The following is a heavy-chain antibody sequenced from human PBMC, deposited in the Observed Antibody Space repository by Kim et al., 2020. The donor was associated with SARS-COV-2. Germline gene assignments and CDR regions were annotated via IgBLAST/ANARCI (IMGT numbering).Heavy chain of an antibody. CDR2: IIPILGIA. Sequence: SVKVSCKASGGTFSSYAISWVRQAPGQGLEWMGRIIPILGIANYAQKFQGRVTITADKSTSTAYMELSSLRSEDTAVYYCARGYSSSWYLSGNWFDPWGQGTLVTVSS. J-gene: IGHJ5*02. D-gene: IGHD6-13*01. V-gene: IGHV1-69*04. CDR3: ARGYSSSWYLSGNWFDP. CDR1: GGTFSSYA.